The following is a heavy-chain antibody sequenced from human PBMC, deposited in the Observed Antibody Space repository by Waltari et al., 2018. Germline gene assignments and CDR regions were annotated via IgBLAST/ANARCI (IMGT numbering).Heavy chain of an antibody. D-gene: IGHD6-13*01. CDR2: ISAYNGNT. V-gene: IGHV1-18*01. Sequence: QVQLVQSGAEVKKPGASVKVSCKASGYTFTSYGISGVRQATGQGLEWMGWISAYNGNTKYATKLQGRVTMTTDTSTSTAYMGLRRLRSDDTAVYYCARSSSSWYGKSSYNWFDPWGQGTLVTVSS. CDR1: GYTFTSYG. J-gene: IGHJ5*02. CDR3: ARSSSSWYGKSSYNWFDP.